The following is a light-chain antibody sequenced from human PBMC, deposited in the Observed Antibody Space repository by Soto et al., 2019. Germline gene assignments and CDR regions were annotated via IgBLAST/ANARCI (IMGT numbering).Light chain of an antibody. Sequence: IQLTESPASLSVSGLDRFTIAFRASQGISSYLAWYQQKPGKAPKLLIYAASTLQSGVPSRFSGSGSGTDFTLTISSLQPEDFATYYCQQSYSTPRATFGGGTKVDIK. CDR3: QQSYSTPRAT. V-gene: IGKV1-39*01. J-gene: IGKJ4*01. CDR1: QGISSY. CDR2: AAS.